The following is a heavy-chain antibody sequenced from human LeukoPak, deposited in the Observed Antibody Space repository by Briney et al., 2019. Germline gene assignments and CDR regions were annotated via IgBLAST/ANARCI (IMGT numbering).Heavy chain of an antibody. CDR3: ARRNDMAIVTD. D-gene: IGHD5-24*01. CDR2: IYYSGGT. CDR1: GGSISGYC. Sequence: SETLSLTCTVSGGSISGYCWSWIRQPPGKGLEWIGYIYYSGGTNYNPSLKSRVTISVDTSKNQFSLNLRSVTAADTAVYYCARRNDMAIVTDWGHGTLVTISS. V-gene: IGHV4-59*08. J-gene: IGHJ4*01.